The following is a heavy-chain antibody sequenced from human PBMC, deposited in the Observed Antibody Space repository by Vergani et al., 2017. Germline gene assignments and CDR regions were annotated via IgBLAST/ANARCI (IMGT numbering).Heavy chain of an antibody. Sequence: EVQLVESGGGLVQPGGSLRLSCAASGFTFSSYSMNWVRQAPGKGLEWVSYISSSSSTIYYADSVKGRFTISRDNAKNSLYLQMNSLRAEDTAVYYCASGVDIVVVPAAIPGWYDPWGQGTLITVSA. V-gene: IGHV3-48*01. CDR2: ISSSSSTI. CDR1: GFTFSSYS. CDR3: ASGVDIVVVPAAIPGWYDP. J-gene: IGHJ5*02. D-gene: IGHD2-2*02.